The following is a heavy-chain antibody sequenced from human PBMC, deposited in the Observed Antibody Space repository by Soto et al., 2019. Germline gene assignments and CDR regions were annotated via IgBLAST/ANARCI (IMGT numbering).Heavy chain of an antibody. V-gene: IGHV1-18*01. Sequence: QVQLVQSGAEVKKPGASVKVSCKASGYTFTSYGISWVRQAPGQGLEWMGWISAYNGNTNYAQKLQGRVTMTTDTSTRTAYMELRSLRSDDTAVYYCARDLGVGYCSSTSCLYFDYWGQGTLVTVSS. D-gene: IGHD2-2*03. J-gene: IGHJ4*02. CDR3: ARDLGVGYCSSTSCLYFDY. CDR1: GYTFTSYG. CDR2: ISAYNGNT.